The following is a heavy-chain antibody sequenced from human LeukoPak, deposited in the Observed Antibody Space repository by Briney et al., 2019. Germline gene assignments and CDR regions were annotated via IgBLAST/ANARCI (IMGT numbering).Heavy chain of an antibody. D-gene: IGHD3-3*01. J-gene: IGHJ5*02. CDR1: GGTFSSYA. Sequence: ASVKVSCKASGGTFSSYAISWVQQAPGQGLEWMGGIIPIFGTANYAQKFQGRVTITADESTSTAYMELSSLRSEDTAVYYCAREITIFGVATSNWFDPWGQGTLVTVSS. CDR3: AREITIFGVATSNWFDP. CDR2: IIPIFGTA. V-gene: IGHV1-69*13.